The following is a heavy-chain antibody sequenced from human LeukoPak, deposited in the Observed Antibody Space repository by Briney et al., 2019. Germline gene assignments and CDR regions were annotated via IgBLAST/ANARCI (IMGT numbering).Heavy chain of an antibody. V-gene: IGHV4-34*01. CDR1: GGSFSGYY. Sequence: SETLSLTCAVYGGSFSGYYWSWIRQPPGKGLEWIGGINHSGSTNYNPSLKSRVTISVDTSKNQFSLKLSSVTAADTAVYYCARGPLNCSSTSCYVAHPDVDYWGQGTLVTVSS. J-gene: IGHJ4*02. CDR2: INHSGST. CDR3: ARGPLNCSSTSCYVAHPDVDY. D-gene: IGHD2-2*01.